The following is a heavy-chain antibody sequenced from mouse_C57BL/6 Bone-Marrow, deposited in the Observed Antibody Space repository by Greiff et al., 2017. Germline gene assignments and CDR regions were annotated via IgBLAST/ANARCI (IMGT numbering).Heavy chain of an antibody. CDR3: AKPNYYGSSYNY. CDR1: GYTFTSYT. Sequence: QVQLQQSGAELARPGASVKMSCKASGYTFTSYTMHWVQQRPGQGLEWIGYINPSSGYTKYNQKFKDKATLTADKSSSTAYMQLSSLTSEDSAVYYCAKPNYYGSSYNYWGQGTTLTVSS. J-gene: IGHJ2*01. D-gene: IGHD1-1*01. V-gene: IGHV1-4*01. CDR2: INPSSGYT.